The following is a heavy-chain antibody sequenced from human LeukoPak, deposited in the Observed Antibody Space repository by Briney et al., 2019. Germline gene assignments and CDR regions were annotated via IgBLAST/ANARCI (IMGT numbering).Heavy chain of an antibody. Sequence: SSETLSLTCAVYGGSFSGYYWSWIRQPPGKGLEWIGEINHSGSTNYNPSLKSRVTISVDTSKNQFSLKLSSVTAADTAVYYCARGLDIVVVPAARYFDYWGQGTLVTVSS. CDR1: GGSFSGYY. CDR2: INHSGST. D-gene: IGHD2-2*03. CDR3: ARGLDIVVVPAARYFDY. V-gene: IGHV4-34*01. J-gene: IGHJ4*02.